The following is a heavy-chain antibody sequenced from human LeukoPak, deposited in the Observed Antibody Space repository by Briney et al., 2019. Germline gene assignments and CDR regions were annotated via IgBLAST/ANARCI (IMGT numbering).Heavy chain of an antibody. Sequence: ASVKVSCKASGYTFTGYYMHWVRQAPGQGLEWMGWINPNSGGTNYAQKFQGRVTMTRDTSISTAYMELSRLRSDDTAVYYCARGGFYYDGSGYLNNWFDPWGQGTLVTVSS. V-gene: IGHV1-2*02. CDR1: GYTFTGYY. CDR2: INPNSGGT. D-gene: IGHD3-22*01. CDR3: ARGGFYYDGSGYLNNWFDP. J-gene: IGHJ5*02.